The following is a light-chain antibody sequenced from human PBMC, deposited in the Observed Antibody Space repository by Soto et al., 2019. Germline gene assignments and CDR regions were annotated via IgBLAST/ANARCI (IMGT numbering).Light chain of an antibody. J-gene: IGKJ4*01. V-gene: IGKV1-33*01. CDR3: QQYDNLPLT. CDR1: QNITKN. CDR2: DAS. Sequence: DIQITQSPSSLSASIGDIVTITCQASQNITKNLSWYQKKPGKVPKLLIFDASNLETGVPSRLSGSGSGTDFTFTISSMQTEDIETYYCQQYDNLPLTFGGGTKVDI.